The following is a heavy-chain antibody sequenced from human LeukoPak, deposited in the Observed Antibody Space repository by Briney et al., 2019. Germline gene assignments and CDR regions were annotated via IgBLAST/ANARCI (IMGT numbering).Heavy chain of an antibody. Sequence: ASVKVSCKASGYTFTGYYMHWVRQAPGQGLEWMGIINPSGGSTSYAQKFQGRVTMTRDMSTSTVYMELSSLRSEDTAVYYCARALIAVAGFDYWGQGTLVTVSS. CDR3: ARALIAVAGFDY. J-gene: IGHJ4*02. V-gene: IGHV1-46*01. CDR2: INPSGGST. D-gene: IGHD6-19*01. CDR1: GYTFTGYY.